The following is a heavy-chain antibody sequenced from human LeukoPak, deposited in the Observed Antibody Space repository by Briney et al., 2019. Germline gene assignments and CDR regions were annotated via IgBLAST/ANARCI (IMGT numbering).Heavy chain of an antibody. CDR3: ARALRYYEGPFDY. J-gene: IGHJ4*02. CDR1: GGSISSSSYY. V-gene: IGHV4-39*07. D-gene: IGHD3-22*01. Sequence: SETLSLTCTVSGGSISSSSYYWGWIRQSPGKGLEWIGSIYYSGSTYYNPSLKSRVTISVDTSKNQFSLKLSSVTAADTAVYYCARALRYYEGPFDYWGQGTLVTVSS. CDR2: IYYSGST.